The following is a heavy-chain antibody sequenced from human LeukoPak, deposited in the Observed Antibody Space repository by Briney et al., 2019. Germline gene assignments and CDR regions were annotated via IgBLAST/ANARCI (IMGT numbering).Heavy chain of an antibody. V-gene: IGHV4-39*01. J-gene: IGHJ4*02. CDR3: ARHYLGGNYPDYFNH. CDR1: GGSISSNNYY. D-gene: IGHD1-26*01. Sequence: SETLSLTCSVSGGSISSNNYYWGRIRQPPGKGLEWIGYIYYSGSTYYNPSLKSRVTISVDTSKNQFSLNLNSVTAADTALYSCARHYLGGNYPDYFNHWGQGTLVTVSS. CDR2: IYYSGST.